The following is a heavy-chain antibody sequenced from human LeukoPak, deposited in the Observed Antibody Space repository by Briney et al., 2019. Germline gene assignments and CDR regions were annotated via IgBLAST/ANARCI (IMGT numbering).Heavy chain of an antibody. J-gene: IGHJ6*03. D-gene: IGHD5-18*01. CDR3: ASNREGTTAMAPNYMDV. V-gene: IGHV4-59*08. CDR2: IYYTGST. Sequence: SETLSLTCTVSGGSISSFYWSWIRQPPGKGREWIGYIYYTGSTNYNPYLKSRVTISVDTSKNHFSLRLSSLTAAATSVYYCASNREGTTAMAPNYMDVWGKGTTVTVSS. CDR1: GGSISSFY.